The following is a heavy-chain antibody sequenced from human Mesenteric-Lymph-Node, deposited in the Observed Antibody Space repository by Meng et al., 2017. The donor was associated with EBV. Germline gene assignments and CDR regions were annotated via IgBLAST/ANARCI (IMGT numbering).Heavy chain of an antibody. D-gene: IGHD2/OR15-2a*01. CDR1: GCAASSCNYY. V-gene: IGHV4-61*03. CDR3: ASYFLTHARIDS. J-gene: IGHJ4*02. Sequence: GQLQELVQGLVRPSVTLSLSCTRSGCAASSCNYYWSSIRQPPGKGLKWLGCIYYIGSTNNNPYHKGRVTISLDTSKNNVYIKLSPVTAADTAVYYGASYFLTHARIDSWGQGTLVTVSS. CDR2: IYYIGST.